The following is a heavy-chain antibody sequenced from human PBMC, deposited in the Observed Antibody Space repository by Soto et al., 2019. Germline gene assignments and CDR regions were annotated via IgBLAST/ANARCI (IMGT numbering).Heavy chain of an antibody. Sequence: KTSETLSLTCTVSGDSISSSSYYWGWIRQPPGKGLEWIGRIYYSGSTYYNPSLKSRVTISVDTSKNQFSLKLSSVTAADTAVYYCARHWRRNYGSYYYGMDVWGQGTTVTVSS. CDR1: GDSISSSSYY. J-gene: IGHJ6*02. D-gene: IGHD1-7*01. V-gene: IGHV4-39*01. CDR2: IYYSGST. CDR3: ARHWRRNYGSYYYGMDV.